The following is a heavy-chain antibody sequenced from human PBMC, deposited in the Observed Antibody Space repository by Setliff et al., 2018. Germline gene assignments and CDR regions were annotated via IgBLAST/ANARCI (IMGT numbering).Heavy chain of an antibody. J-gene: IGHJ6*02. CDR2: ISWDGGST. Sequence: QPGGSLRLSCAASGFTFDDYAMHWVRQAPGKGLEWVSLISWDGGSTYYADSVKGRFTISRDNSKNSLYLQMNSLRAEDTALYYCAKDGALGGSSWYDYYYYGMDVWGQGTTVTVSS. CDR1: GFTFDDYA. CDR3: AKDGALGGSSWYDYYYYGMDV. V-gene: IGHV3-43D*03. D-gene: IGHD6-13*01.